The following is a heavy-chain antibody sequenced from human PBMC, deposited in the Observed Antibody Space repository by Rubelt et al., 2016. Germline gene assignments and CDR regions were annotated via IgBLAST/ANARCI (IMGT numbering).Heavy chain of an antibody. V-gene: IGHV3-53*01. CDR3: ARDRYSGSYFGLSDY. CDR2: IYSGGST. Sequence: EVQLVESGGGLVKPGGSLRLSCAASGFTVSSNYMSWVRQAPGKGLEWVSVIYSGGSTYYADSVKVRFTISRDNSKNTLYLQMNSLRAEDTAVYYCARDRYSGSYFGLSDYWGQGTLVTVSS. J-gene: IGHJ4*02. CDR1: GFTVSSNY. D-gene: IGHD3-10*01.